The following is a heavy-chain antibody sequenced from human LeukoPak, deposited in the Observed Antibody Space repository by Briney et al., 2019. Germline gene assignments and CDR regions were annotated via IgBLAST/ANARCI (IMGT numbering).Heavy chain of an antibody. CDR2: IYHSGST. Sequence: SETLSLTCAVSGGSISSGGYSWSWIRQPPGKGLEWIGYIYHSGSTYYNPSLKSRVTISVDRSKNQFSLKLSSVTAADTAVYYCARVTYCSSTSCYGDYYYYYYMDVWGKGTTVTVSS. CDR1: GGSISSGGYS. CDR3: ARVTYCSSTSCYGDYYYYYYMDV. J-gene: IGHJ6*03. V-gene: IGHV4-30-2*01. D-gene: IGHD2-2*01.